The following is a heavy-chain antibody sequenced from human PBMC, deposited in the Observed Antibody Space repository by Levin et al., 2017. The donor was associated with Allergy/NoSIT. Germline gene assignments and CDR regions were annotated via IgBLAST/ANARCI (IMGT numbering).Heavy chain of an antibody. CDR3: ARRLPSAPGTPDFDY. D-gene: IGHD6-13*01. CDR1: GYTFTAYH. J-gene: IGHJ4*02. Sequence: PVASVKVSCRASGYTFTAYHVHWVRQDPGQGLEWVGWINPRDGVTNYLQRFQGRITMTTDTSINTAYMELSSLRSDDTAVYFCARRLPSAPGTPDFDYWGQGTLVTVSS. V-gene: IGHV1-2*02. CDR2: INPRDGVT.